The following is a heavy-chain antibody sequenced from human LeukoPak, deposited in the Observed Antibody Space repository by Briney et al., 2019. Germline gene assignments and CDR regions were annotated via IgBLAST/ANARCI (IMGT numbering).Heavy chain of an antibody. Sequence: GGSLRLSCAASGFTFSSYAMSWVRQAPGKGLEWVSSLSGSGGSTYYADSVRGRFTISRDNSKNTLYLQMNSLRAEDTAMYYCAKNSGSTALWGQGTLVTVSS. CDR2: LSGSGGST. CDR3: AKNSGSTAL. CDR1: GFTFSSYA. V-gene: IGHV3-23*01. J-gene: IGHJ4*02. D-gene: IGHD1-26*01.